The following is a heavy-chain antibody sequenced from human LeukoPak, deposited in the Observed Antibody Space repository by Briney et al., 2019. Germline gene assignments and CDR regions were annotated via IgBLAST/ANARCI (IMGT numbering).Heavy chain of an antibody. D-gene: IGHD3/OR15-3a*01. CDR3: ARVAALQRDNDFWTGYLYYFDY. CDR2: ISTGGNTI. CDR1: GFTFDTYE. Sequence: PGGSLRLSCTASGFTFDTYEMNWLRQAPGKGLEWISYISTGGNTIYYADSVKGRFTISRDNAKNSVFLQMNSLRPEDTALYFCARVAALQRDNDFWTGYLYYFDYWGQGTRVIVSS. V-gene: IGHV3-48*03. J-gene: IGHJ4*02.